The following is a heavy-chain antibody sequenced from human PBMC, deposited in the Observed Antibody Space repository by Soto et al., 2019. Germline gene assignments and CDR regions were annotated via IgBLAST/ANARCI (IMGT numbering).Heavy chain of an antibody. J-gene: IGHJ5*02. CDR1: GFTFTSSA. V-gene: IGHV1-58*01. CDR3: AAVRLLWFGELPTNP. CDR2: IVVGSGNT. Sequence: ASVKVSCKASGFTFTSSAVQWVRQARGQRLEWIGWIVVGSGNTNYAQKFQERVTITRDMSTSTAYMELSSLRSEDTAVYYCAAVRLLWFGELPTNPWGQGTLVTVSS. D-gene: IGHD3-10*01.